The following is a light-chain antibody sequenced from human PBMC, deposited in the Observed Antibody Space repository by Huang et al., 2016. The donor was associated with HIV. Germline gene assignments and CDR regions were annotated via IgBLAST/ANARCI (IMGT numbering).Light chain of an antibody. CDR1: QSVGGK. CDR2: GAS. J-gene: IGKJ4*01. V-gene: IGKV3-15*01. CDR3: QQYDTWPPLT. Sequence: ILLTQFPATLSVSPGQRVTLSCRASQSVGGKLAWYQQRPGPAPRLLIYGASTRVPTSPDRFSGSGSGTEFTLTISSLQSEDFAVYYCQQYDTWPPLTFGGGTKV.